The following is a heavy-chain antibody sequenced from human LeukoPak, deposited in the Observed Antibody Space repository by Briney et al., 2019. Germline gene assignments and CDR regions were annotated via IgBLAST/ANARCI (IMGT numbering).Heavy chain of an antibody. Sequence: SETLSLTCTVSGGSISSYYWSWIRQPPGKGLEWIGYIYYSGSTNYNPSLKGRVTISVDTSKNQFSLKLSSVTAADTAVYYCARDRKDFHAFDIWGQGTMVTVSS. CDR2: IYYSGST. D-gene: IGHD3-3*01. CDR1: GGSISSYY. J-gene: IGHJ3*02. CDR3: ARDRKDFHAFDI. V-gene: IGHV4-59*01.